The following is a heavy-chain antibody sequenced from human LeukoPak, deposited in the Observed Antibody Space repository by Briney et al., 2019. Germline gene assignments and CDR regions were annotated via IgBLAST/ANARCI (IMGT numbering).Heavy chain of an antibody. J-gene: IGHJ5*02. CDR2: INHSGST. V-gene: IGHV4-34*01. CDR1: GGSFSSYY. D-gene: IGHD3-10*01. Sequence: SETLSLTCAVYGGSFSSYYWSWIRQPPGKGLEWIGEINHSGSTSYKPSLKSRATISVDTSKNQFSLKLSSVTAADTAVYYCARHLTYYYGSGSYRWFDPWGQGTLVTVSS. CDR3: ARHLTYYYGSGSYRWFDP.